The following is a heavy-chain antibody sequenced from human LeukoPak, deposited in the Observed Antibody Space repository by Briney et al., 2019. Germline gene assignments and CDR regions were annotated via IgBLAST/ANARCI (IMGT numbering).Heavy chain of an antibody. V-gene: IGHV3-9*01. Sequence: GGSLRLSCAASGFAFDDYAMHWVRQAPGKGLEWVSGISWNSGSIGYADSVKGRFTISRDNAKNSLYLQMNSLRAEDTALYYCAKGPSFGELSFLDYWGQGTLVTVSS. CDR3: AKGPSFGELSFLDY. CDR2: ISWNSGSI. CDR1: GFAFDDYA. D-gene: IGHD3-10*01. J-gene: IGHJ4*02.